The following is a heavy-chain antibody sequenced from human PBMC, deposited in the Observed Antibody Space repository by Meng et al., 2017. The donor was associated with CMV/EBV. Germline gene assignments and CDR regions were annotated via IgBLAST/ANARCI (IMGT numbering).Heavy chain of an antibody. J-gene: IGHJ4*02. CDR2: INPSGGST. CDR3: ARESGSVGDY. CDR1: GYTFNSYY. Sequence: QGRLVQPGGEVKKPGAAVKVSCKASGYTFNSYYMHWVRQAPGQGLEWMGIINPSGGSTSYAQKFQGRVTMTRDTSTSTVYMELSSLRSEDTAVYYCARESGSVGDYWGQGTLVTVSS. D-gene: IGHD1-26*01. V-gene: IGHV1-46*02.